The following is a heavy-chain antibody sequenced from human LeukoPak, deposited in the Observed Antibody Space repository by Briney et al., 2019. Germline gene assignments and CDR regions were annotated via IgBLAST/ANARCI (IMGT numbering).Heavy chain of an antibody. CDR2: ISSNGGST. CDR3: VKASDSSGYYYFDY. V-gene: IGHV3-64D*09. D-gene: IGHD3-22*01. CDR1: GFTFSSYA. Sequence: GGSLRLSCSASGFTFSSYAMHWVRQAPGKGLEYVSSISSNGGSTYYADSVKGRFTISRDNSKNTLYPQMSSLRAEDTAVYYCVKASDSSGYYYFDYWGQGTLVTVSS. J-gene: IGHJ4*02.